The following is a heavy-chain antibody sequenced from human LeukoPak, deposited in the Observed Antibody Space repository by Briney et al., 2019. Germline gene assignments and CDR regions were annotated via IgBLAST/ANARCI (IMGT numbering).Heavy chain of an antibody. D-gene: IGHD2-2*02. V-gene: IGHV1-18*01. CDR2: ISAYNGNT. CDR3: ARDSTYCSSTSCYTYNWFDP. Sequence: GASVKVSRKASGYTFTSYGISWVRQAPGQGLEWMGWISAYNGNTNYAQKLQGRVTMTTDTSTSTAYMELRSLRSDDTAVYYCARDSTYCSSTSCYTYNWFDPWGQGTLVTVSS. J-gene: IGHJ5*02. CDR1: GYTFTSYG.